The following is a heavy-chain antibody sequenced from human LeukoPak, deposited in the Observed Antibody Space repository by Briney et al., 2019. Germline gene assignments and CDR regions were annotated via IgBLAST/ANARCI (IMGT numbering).Heavy chain of an antibody. J-gene: IGHJ3*02. CDR2: ISYDGSNK. CDR3: AKASAGRDNI. Sequence: GRSLRLSCAASGFTFSSSAMHGVRQAPDKGLEWVAVISYDGSNKYYADSVKGRFTISRDNSKNTLYLQMNSLRADDAAVYYCAKASAGRDNIWGQGTMVTVSS. D-gene: IGHD3-10*01. CDR1: GFTFSSSA. V-gene: IGHV3-30-3*01.